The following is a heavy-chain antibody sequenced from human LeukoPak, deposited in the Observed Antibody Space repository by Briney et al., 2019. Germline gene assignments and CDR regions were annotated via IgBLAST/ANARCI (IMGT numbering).Heavy chain of an antibody. CDR3: ARDFFYGSGSYQRVYYFDY. V-gene: IGHV1-18*01. J-gene: IGHJ4*02. D-gene: IGHD3-10*01. Sequence: ASVKVSCKASGYTFTSYGISWVRQAPGQGLEWMGWISAYNGNTNYAQKLQGRVTMTTDTSTSTAYMELRSLRSDDTAVYYCARDFFYGSGSYQRVYYFDYWGQGTLVTVSS. CDR2: ISAYNGNT. CDR1: GYTFTSYG.